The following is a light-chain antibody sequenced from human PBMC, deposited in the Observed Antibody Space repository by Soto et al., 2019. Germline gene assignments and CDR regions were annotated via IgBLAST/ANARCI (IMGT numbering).Light chain of an antibody. J-gene: IGLJ1*01. Sequence: QSALTQPASVSGSPGQSITISCTGTSSDVGGFNYVSWYQQHPGKAPKLMIYDVTNRPSGVSYRFSGSKSGNTASLTISGLKAEDEADYYCNSYTSSSTYVFGTGTKLTAL. V-gene: IGLV2-14*03. CDR3: NSYTSSSTYV. CDR2: DVT. CDR1: SSDVGGFNY.